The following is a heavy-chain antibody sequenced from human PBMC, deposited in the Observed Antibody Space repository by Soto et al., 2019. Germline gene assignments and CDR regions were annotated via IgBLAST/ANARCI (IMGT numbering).Heavy chain of an antibody. CDR2: IIPIFGTA. Sequence: ASVKVSCKASGGTFSSYAISWVRQAPGQGLEWMGGIIPIFGTANYAQKFQGRVTITADESTSTAYMELSSLRSEDTAVYYCARAPPLTTRVPLRYYYGMDVWGQGTTVTVSS. CDR1: GGTFSSYA. J-gene: IGHJ6*02. D-gene: IGHD4-4*01. CDR3: ARAPPLTTRVPLRYYYGMDV. V-gene: IGHV1-69*13.